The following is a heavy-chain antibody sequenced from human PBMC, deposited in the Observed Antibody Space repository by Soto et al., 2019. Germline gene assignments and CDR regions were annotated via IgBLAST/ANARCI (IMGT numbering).Heavy chain of an antibody. V-gene: IGHV1-69*01. J-gene: IGHJ4*02. CDR2: VIPIFGTA. Sequence: QVHLVQSGAEVKKPGSSVKVSCNASGGTFSTYAISWVRQAPGQGLEWMGGVIPIFGTANYAQKFQGRVTITADGSTRTAYMELSSLRSEDTAVYYCATERRPQSSWRGPFDYWGQGTLVTVSS. CDR3: ATERRPQSSWRGPFDY. D-gene: IGHD6-13*01. CDR1: GGTFSTYA.